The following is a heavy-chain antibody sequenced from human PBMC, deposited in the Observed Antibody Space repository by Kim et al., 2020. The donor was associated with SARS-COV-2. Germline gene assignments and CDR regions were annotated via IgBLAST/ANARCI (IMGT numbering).Heavy chain of an antibody. CDR2: INHSGST. J-gene: IGHJ6*01. CDR1: GGSFSGYY. D-gene: IGHD2-2*01. Sequence: SETLSLTCAVYGGSFSGYYWSWIRQPPGKGLEWIGEINHSGSTNYNPSLKSRVTISVDTSKNQFSLKLSSVTAADTAVYYCARYIVVVPAAIPHYYYGM. CDR3: ARYIVVVPAAIPHYYYGM. V-gene: IGHV4-34*01.